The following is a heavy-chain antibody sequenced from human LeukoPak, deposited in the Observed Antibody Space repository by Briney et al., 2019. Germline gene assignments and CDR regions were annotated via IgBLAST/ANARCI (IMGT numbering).Heavy chain of an antibody. Sequence: PSETLSLTCAVYGGSFSGYYWSWIRQPPGKGLEWIGEINHSGSTNYNPSLKSRVTISVDTSKNKFSLKLSSVTAADTAVYYCARSHTGCSSTSCPASRTFDYWGQGTLVTVSS. CDR2: INHSGST. CDR3: ARSHTGCSSTSCPASRTFDY. V-gene: IGHV4-34*01. CDR1: GGSFSGYY. J-gene: IGHJ4*02. D-gene: IGHD2-2*01.